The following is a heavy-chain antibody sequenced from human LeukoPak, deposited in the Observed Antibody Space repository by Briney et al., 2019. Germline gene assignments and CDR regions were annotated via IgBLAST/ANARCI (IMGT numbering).Heavy chain of an antibody. J-gene: IGHJ4*02. Sequence: ASVTVSCKASGYTFTGYYMHWVRQAPGQGLEWMGWINPNSGGTNYAQKFQGRVTMTRDTSISTAYMELSRLRSDDTAVYYCARGDFLGDIVVVPAALDYWGQGTLVTVSS. D-gene: IGHD2-2*01. CDR1: GYTFTGYY. CDR3: ARGDFLGDIVVVPAALDY. CDR2: INPNSGGT. V-gene: IGHV1-2*02.